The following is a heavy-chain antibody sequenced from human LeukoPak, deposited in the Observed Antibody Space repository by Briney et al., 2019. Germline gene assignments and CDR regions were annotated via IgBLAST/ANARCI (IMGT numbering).Heavy chain of an antibody. CDR2: ISSSSSYI. V-gene: IGHV3-21*04. CDR1: GFTFSSYS. D-gene: IGHD3/OR15-3a*01. CDR3: AKRGVVIRVILVGFHKEAYYFES. J-gene: IGHJ4*02. Sequence: GGSLRLSCAASGFTFSSYSMNWVRQAPGKGLEWVSSISSSSSYIYYADSVKGRFTISRGNPKNTLYLQMNSLRAEDTAVYFCAKRGVVIRVILVGFHKEAYYFESWGQGALVTVSS.